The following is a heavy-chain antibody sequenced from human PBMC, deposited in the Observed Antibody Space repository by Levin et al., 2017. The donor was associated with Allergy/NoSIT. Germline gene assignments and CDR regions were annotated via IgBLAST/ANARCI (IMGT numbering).Heavy chain of an antibody. CDR1: GFTFDDYA. D-gene: IGHD1-7*01. Sequence: SLKISCAASGFTFDDYAMHWVRQAPGKGLEWVSGISWNSGSIGYADSVKGRFSISRDNAKNSLYLQMNSLRAEDTALYYCAKAGITGTTRLAYFDYWGQGTLVTVSS. J-gene: IGHJ4*02. CDR3: AKAGITGTTRLAYFDY. CDR2: ISWNSGSI. V-gene: IGHV3-9*01.